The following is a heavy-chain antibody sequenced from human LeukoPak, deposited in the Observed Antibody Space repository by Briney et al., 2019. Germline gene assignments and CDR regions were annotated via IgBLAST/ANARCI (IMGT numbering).Heavy chain of an antibody. Sequence: GGSLRLSCAVSGFTFDDYAMHWVRQAPGKGLEWVSLISWDGGSTYYADSVKGRFTISRGNSKNSLYLQMNSLRAEDTALYYCAKDATMHYYDSSGYHYGHFDYWGQGTLVTVSS. CDR3: AKDATMHYYDSSGYHYGHFDY. CDR1: GFTFDDYA. CDR2: ISWDGGST. V-gene: IGHV3-43D*03. J-gene: IGHJ4*02. D-gene: IGHD3-22*01.